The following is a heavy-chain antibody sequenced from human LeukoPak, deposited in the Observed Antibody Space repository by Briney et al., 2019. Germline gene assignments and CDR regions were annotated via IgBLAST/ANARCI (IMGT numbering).Heavy chain of an antibody. CDR2: ISSSNYYI. CDR1: GFIFSDNT. J-gene: IGHJ4*02. D-gene: IGHD3-22*01. Sequence: GGSLRLSCAASGFIFSDNTMNWVRQAPGKRLEWVSSISSSNYYIYYAESVKGRFTISRDNAKNSLYLQMNSLRAEDTAVYYCAREFSDSSGYYDHWGREPWSPSPQ. V-gene: IGHV3-21*01. CDR3: AREFSDSSGYYDH.